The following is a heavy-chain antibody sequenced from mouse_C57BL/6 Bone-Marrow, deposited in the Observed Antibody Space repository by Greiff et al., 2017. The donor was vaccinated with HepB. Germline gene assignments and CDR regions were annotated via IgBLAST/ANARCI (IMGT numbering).Heavy chain of an antibody. Sequence: VQLQQSGPELVKPGASVKMSCKASGYTFTDYNMHWVKQSHGKSLEWIGYINPNNGGTSYNQKFKGKATLTVNKSSSTAYMELRSLTSEESAVYYCERGNTVVEWYFDVWGTGTTVTVSS. D-gene: IGHD1-1*01. CDR2: INPNNGGT. CDR3: ERGNTVVEWYFDV. CDR1: GYTFTDYN. J-gene: IGHJ1*03. V-gene: IGHV1-22*01.